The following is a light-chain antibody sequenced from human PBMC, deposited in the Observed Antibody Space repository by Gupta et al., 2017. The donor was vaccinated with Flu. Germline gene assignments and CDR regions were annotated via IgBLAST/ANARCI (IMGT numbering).Light chain of an antibody. CDR1: QTVSSNY. CDR3: HQYASSPRT. CDR2: GAS. Sequence: EIVLTQSPGNLSLSPGERATLSCRASQTVSSNYLAWYQQKPGQAPRLLIYGASTRATGIPGRFSGSGSATDFTLTISRLEPEDFAVYYCHQYASSPRTFGQGTEVEIQ. J-gene: IGKJ1*01. V-gene: IGKV3-20*01.